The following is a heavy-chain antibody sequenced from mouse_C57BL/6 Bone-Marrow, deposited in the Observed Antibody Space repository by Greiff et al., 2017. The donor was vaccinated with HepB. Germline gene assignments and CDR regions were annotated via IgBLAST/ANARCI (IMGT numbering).Heavy chain of an antibody. Sequence: EVQGVESGGGLVQPGGSLKLSCAASGFTFSDYYMYWVRQTPEKRLEWVAYISNGGGSTYYPDTVKGRFTISRDNAKTTLYLQLSRLKSEDTAMYYCARHWILRPFDYWGQGTTLTVSS. CDR2: ISNGGGST. CDR1: GFTFSDYY. J-gene: IGHJ2*01. V-gene: IGHV5-12*01. D-gene: IGHD1-2*01. CDR3: ARHWILRPFDY.